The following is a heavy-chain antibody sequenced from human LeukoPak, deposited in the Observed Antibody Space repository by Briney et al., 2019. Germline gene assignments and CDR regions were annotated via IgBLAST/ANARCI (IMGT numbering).Heavy chain of an antibody. CDR1: GGSISSSNW. D-gene: IGHD3-3*01. J-gene: IGHJ5*02. CDR2: IYHSGST. Sequence: PSETLSLTCAVSGGSISSSNWWSWVRQPPGKGLEWIGEIYHSGSTNYNPSLKSRVTISVDTSKNQFSLKLSSVTAADTAVYYCARGPMYYDFWSGYLTSPWFDPWGQGTLVTVSS. V-gene: IGHV4-4*02. CDR3: ARGPMYYDFWSGYLTSPWFDP.